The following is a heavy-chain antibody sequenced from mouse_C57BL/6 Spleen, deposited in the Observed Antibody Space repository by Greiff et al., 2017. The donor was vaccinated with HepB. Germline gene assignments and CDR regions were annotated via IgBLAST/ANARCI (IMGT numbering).Heavy chain of an antibody. CDR3: ARRTGYAMDD. CDR1: GYTFTSYW. D-gene: IGHD4-1*01. J-gene: IGHJ4*01. CDR2: IDPSDSYT. Sequence: VQLQQPGAELVMPGASVKLSCKASGYTFTSYWMHWVKQRPGQGLEWIGEIDPSDSYTNYNQKFKGKSTLTVDKSSSTAYMQLSSLTSEDSAVYYCARRTGYAMDDWGQGTSVTVSS. V-gene: IGHV1-69*01.